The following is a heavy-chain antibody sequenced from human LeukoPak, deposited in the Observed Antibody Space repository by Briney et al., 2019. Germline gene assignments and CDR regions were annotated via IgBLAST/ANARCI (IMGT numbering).Heavy chain of an antibody. D-gene: IGHD2-2*01. CDR1: GDSVSSNSVT. CDR2: TYYRSTWYN. CDR3: ARRLTQYDCFDP. J-gene: IGHJ5*02. V-gene: IGHV6-1*01. Sequence: SQTLSLTCAISGDSVSSNSVTWNWIRQSPLRGLEWLGRTYYRSTWYNDYAVSVRGRITVNPDTSKNQFSLHLNSVTPEDTAVYYCARRLTQYDCFDPWGQGILVTVSS.